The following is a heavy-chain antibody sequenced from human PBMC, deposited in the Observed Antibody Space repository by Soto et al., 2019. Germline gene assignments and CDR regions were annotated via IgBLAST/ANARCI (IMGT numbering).Heavy chain of an antibody. J-gene: IGHJ4*02. CDR2: IYSGGST. CDR1: GFTVSSNY. CDR3: AREERYCSSTSCPFDY. D-gene: IGHD2-2*01. Sequence: GGSLRLSCAASGFTVSSNYMSWVRQAPGKGLEWVSVIYSGGSTYYADSVKGRFTISRDNSNNTLYLQMNSLRAEDTAVYYCAREERYCSSTSCPFDYWGQGTLVTVSS. V-gene: IGHV3-66*01.